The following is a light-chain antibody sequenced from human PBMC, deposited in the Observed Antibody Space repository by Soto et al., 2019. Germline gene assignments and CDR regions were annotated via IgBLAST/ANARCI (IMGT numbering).Light chain of an antibody. J-gene: IGKJ2*01. Sequence: DIVMTQSPDSLAVSLGERATISCKSSQSLLFSSNNKTYLTWYQHRPGQSPKMLIFWASARESGVPERSSGSGSETDFTLTISGLQPEDAAVYYCQQYYSDFFTFGQGTRLEIK. CDR3: QQYYSDFFT. V-gene: IGKV4-1*01. CDR2: WAS. CDR1: QSLLFSSNNKTY.